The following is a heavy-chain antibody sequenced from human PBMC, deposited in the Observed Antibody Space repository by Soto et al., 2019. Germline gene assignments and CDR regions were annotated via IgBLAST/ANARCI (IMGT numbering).Heavy chain of an antibody. CDR1: GFTLSSYA. CDR3: ANRYYYDSSGYYPRFDY. Sequence: GGSLRLSWAAAGFTLSSYAMSWVRQAPGKGLEWVSAISGSGGSTYYADSVKGRFAISRDNSKNTLYLQMNSLRAEDTAVYYCANRYYYDSSGYYPRFDYWGQGT. CDR2: ISGSGGST. J-gene: IGHJ4*02. D-gene: IGHD3-22*01. V-gene: IGHV3-23*01.